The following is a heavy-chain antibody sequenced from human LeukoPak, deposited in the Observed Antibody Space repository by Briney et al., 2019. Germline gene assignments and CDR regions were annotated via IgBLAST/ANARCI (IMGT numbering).Heavy chain of an antibody. J-gene: IGHJ4*02. CDR2: INPNSGGA. Sequence: ASVKVSCKASGYTFTGYYMHWVRQAPGQGLEWMGWINPNSGGANYAQKLQGRVTMTRDTSISTAYMELSRLRSDDTAVYYCATSFLTFGGVIVDYWGQGTLVAVSS. V-gene: IGHV1-2*02. D-gene: IGHD3-16*02. CDR3: ATSFLTFGGVIVDY. CDR1: GYTFTGYY.